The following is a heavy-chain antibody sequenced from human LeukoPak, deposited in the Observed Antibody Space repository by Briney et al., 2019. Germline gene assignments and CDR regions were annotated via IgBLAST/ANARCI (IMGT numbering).Heavy chain of an antibody. CDR3: TKGSGYSYDSPFDY. V-gene: IGHV3-23*01. D-gene: IGHD5-18*01. CDR1: GFTFSSYA. J-gene: IGHJ4*02. CDR2: ISVSGGNT. Sequence: PGGSLRLSCAASGFTFSSYAMSWVRQAPGKGLEWVSSISVSGGNTYYADSVKGRFTISRDNSKNTLYLQMNSLTAEDTAVYYCTKGSGYSYDSPFDYWGQGTLVTVSS.